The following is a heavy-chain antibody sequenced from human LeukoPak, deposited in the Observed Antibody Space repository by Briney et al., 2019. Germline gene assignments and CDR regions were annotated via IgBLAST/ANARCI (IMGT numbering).Heavy chain of an antibody. CDR1: GFTFSSYG. J-gene: IGHJ4*02. V-gene: IGHV3-33*01. D-gene: IGHD4-17*01. CDR2: IWYDGSNK. Sequence: GRSLRLPCAASGFTFSSYGMHWVRQAPGKGLEWVAVIWYDGSNKYYADSVKGRFTISRDNSKNTLYLQMNSLRAEDTAVYYCARGDYGDYVSGVDYWGQGTLVTVSS. CDR3: ARGDYGDYVSGVDY.